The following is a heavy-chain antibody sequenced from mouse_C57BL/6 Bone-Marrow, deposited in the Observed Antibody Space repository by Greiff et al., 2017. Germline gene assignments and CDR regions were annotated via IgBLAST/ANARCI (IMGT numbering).Heavy chain of an antibody. CDR3: ATSFATVLYLDY. CDR2: IDPEDGDT. Sequence: EVMLVESGAELVRPGASVKLSCTASGFTITSYYMHWVKQRPEQGLEWIGRIDPEDGDTDYAEKFQGKATLTADTSSNTAYLQLSSLTSEDAAVYYCATSFATVLYLDYWGQGTTVTVSS. V-gene: IGHV14-1*01. J-gene: IGHJ4*01. D-gene: IGHD1-1*01. CDR1: GFTITSYY.